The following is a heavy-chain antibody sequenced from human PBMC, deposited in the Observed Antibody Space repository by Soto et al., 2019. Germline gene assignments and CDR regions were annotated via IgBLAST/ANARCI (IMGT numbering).Heavy chain of an antibody. V-gene: IGHV1-69*01. CDR1: GGTFSSYA. D-gene: IGHD2-15*01. J-gene: IGHJ6*02. CDR3: ARDRGVVTPIRPYYYGMDV. Sequence: QVQLVQSGAEVKKPGSSVKVSCKASGGTFSSYAISWVRQAPGQGLEWMGGIIPIFGTANYAQKFQGRVTIAADEATSTAYMELSSRRSEDTAVYYCARDRGVVTPIRPYYYGMDVWGQGTTVTVSS. CDR2: IIPIFGTA.